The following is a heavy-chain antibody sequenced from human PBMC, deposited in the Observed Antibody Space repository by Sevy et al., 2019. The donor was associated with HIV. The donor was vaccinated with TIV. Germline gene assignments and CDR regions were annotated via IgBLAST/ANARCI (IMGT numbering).Heavy chain of an antibody. D-gene: IGHD2-8*01. CDR1: GFPFSKYS. Sequence: GGSLRLSCAASGFPFSKYSMSWIRQTPGKVLEWVATFSFGCGQINYADSVKGRFTISRDDSRNTFYLQMNSLRSDDTAIYYCAREGCTRPHDYWGQGTVVTVSS. CDR2: FSFGCGQI. CDR3: AREGCTRPHDY. V-gene: IGHV3-21*04. J-gene: IGHJ4*02.